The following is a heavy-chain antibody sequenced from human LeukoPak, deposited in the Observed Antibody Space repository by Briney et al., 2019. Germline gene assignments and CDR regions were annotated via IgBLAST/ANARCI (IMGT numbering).Heavy chain of an antibody. J-gene: IGHJ4*02. CDR1: GGSISSGGYS. Sequence: SETLSLTCAVSGGSISSGGYSWSWIRQPPGKGLEWIGYIYYGGSTYYNPSLKSRVTISVDTSKNQFSLKLSSVTAADTAVYYCARERLQSRSPYFDYWGQGTLVTVSS. V-gene: IGHV4-30-4*07. CDR3: ARERLQSRSPYFDY. CDR2: IYYGGST. D-gene: IGHD4-11*01.